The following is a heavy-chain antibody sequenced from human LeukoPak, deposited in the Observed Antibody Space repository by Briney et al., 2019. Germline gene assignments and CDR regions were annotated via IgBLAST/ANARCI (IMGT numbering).Heavy chain of an antibody. V-gene: IGHV4-39*01. CDR1: GGSISSSSYY. J-gene: IGHJ5*02. CDR3: ARMDRGVIIRDWFDP. D-gene: IGHD3-10*01. Sequence: SETLSLTCTVSGGSISSSSYYWGWIRQPPGKGLEWIGSIYYSGSTYYNPSLKSRVTISVDTSKNQFSLKLSSVTAADTAEYYCARMDRGVIIRDWFDPWGQGTLVTVSS. CDR2: IYYSGST.